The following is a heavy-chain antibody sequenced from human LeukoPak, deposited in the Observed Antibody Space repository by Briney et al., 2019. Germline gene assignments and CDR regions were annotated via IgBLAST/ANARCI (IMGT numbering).Heavy chain of an antibody. J-gene: IGHJ4*02. CDR1: GYPFISYF. CDR3: ARDALTVAALGYFDS. V-gene: IGHV1-46*01. CDR2: INPSSGDT. Sequence: GAPVKVSCKASGYPFISYFIHWVRQAPGQGLEWMGIINPSSGDTNYAQQFQGRVTVTTDTSTSTIYMELSSLRSDDTGVYYCARDALTVAALGYFDSWGQGTLVTVSS. D-gene: IGHD6-13*01.